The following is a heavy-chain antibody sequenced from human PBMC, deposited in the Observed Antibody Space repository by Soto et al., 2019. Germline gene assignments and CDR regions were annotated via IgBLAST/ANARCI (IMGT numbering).Heavy chain of an antibody. Sequence: GGSLRLSCAASGFTFSSYGMHWVRQAPGKGLEWVAVISYDGSNKYYADSVKGRFTISRDNSKNTLYLQMNSLRAKDTAVYYCAKDVSLWFGESWFDDWGQGTLVTVSS. V-gene: IGHV3-30*18. CDR2: ISYDGSNK. CDR1: GFTFSSYG. J-gene: IGHJ4*02. D-gene: IGHD3-10*01. CDR3: AKDVSLWFGESWFDD.